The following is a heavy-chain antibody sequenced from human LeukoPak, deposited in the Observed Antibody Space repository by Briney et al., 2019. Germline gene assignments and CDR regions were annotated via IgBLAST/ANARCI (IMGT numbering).Heavy chain of an antibody. J-gene: IGHJ6*03. Sequence: PSETLSLTCTVSGGSISSSSYYWGWIRQPPGKGLEWIGSIYYSGSTNYNPSLKSRVTISVDTSKNQFSLKLSSVTAADTAVYYCARIAHYYYYYMDVWGKGTTVTISS. V-gene: IGHV4-39*07. CDR1: GGSISSSSYY. CDR3: ARIAHYYYYYMDV. CDR2: IYYSGST.